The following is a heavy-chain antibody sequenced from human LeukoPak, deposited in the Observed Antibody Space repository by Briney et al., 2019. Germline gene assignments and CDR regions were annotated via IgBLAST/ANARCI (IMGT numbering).Heavy chain of an antibody. CDR3: ARDWEQQLVLGLFDY. D-gene: IGHD6-13*01. Sequence: ASVTVSCKASGYTFTGYYMHWVRQAPGQGLEWMGWINPNSGGTNYAQKFQGRVTMTRDTSISTAYMELSRLRSDDTAVYYCARDWEQQLVLGLFDYWGQGTLVTVSS. J-gene: IGHJ4*02. V-gene: IGHV1-2*02. CDR2: INPNSGGT. CDR1: GYTFTGYY.